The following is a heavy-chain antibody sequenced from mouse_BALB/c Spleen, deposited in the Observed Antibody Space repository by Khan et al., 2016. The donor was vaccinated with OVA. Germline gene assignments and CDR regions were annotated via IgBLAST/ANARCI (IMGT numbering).Heavy chain of an antibody. CDR2: INPYNDDT. CDR3: ARVMRLLRGAMYY. J-gene: IGHJ4*01. V-gene: IGHV1S136*01. Sequence: VQLKESGPELVKPGASVKMSCKASGYTFTTYVIHWVKQKPGQGLEWFGYINPYNDDTKYNEKFKGKATLNSDKSYTTAYMEFSSLTSEDSAVYYCARVMRLLRGAMYYWGPGTSVTVSS. CDR1: GYTFTTYV. D-gene: IGHD1-1*01.